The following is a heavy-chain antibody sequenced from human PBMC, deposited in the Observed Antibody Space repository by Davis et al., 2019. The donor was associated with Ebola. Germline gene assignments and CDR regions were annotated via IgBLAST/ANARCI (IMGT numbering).Heavy chain of an antibody. J-gene: IGHJ5*02. CDR1: GGSISSYY. CDR3: ARVQIPATAIPEWVWFDP. CDR2: IYYSGST. V-gene: IGHV4-59*08. D-gene: IGHD2-2*02. Sequence: SETLSLTCTVSGGSISSYYWSWIRQPPGKGLEWIGYIYYSGSTNYNPSLKSRVTISLDTSKNQFSLKLSSATAADTAVYYCARVQIPATAIPEWVWFDPWGQGTLVTVSS.